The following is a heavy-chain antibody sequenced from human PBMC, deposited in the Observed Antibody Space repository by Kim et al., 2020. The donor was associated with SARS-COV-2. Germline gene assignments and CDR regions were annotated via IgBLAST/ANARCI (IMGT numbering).Heavy chain of an antibody. CDR1: GYTFTSYY. V-gene: IGHV1-46*01. CDR3: AKNIVVVPAAIAWDYYGMDV. D-gene: IGHD2-2*02. Sequence: ASVKVSCKASGYTFTSYYMHWVRQAPGQGLEWMGIINPSGGSTIYAQKFQGRVTMTRDTSTSTVYMELCSLRSEDTAVYYCAKNIVVVPAAIAWDYYGMDVWGQGTTVTVSS. CDR2: INPSGGST. J-gene: IGHJ6*02.